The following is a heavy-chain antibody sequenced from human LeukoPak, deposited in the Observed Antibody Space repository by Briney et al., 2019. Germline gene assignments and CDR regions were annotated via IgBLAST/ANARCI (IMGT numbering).Heavy chain of an antibody. D-gene: IGHD3-16*01. CDR2: INPPTGGT. Sequence: GASVKVSCKTSGYTFIDYYVHWIRQAPGQGLEWMGRINPPTGGTDFARKFQGKVSMTRDTSISTAYMELSRLGSDDTAVYYCATLGEDKTDTPFDYWGQGTLVTVSS. V-gene: IGHV1-2*06. J-gene: IGHJ4*02. CDR3: ATLGEDKTDTPFDY. CDR1: GYTFIDYY.